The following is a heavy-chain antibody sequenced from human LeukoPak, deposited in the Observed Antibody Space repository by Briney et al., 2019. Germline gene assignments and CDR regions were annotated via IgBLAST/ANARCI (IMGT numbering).Heavy chain of an antibody. CDR3: ARGGPGWTFNH. CDR1: GFSFSDNF. D-gene: IGHD3/OR15-3a*01. CDR2: ISSRGDTI. Sequence: GGSLRLSRTASGFSFSDNFMGWLRQSPGKGLEWVSYISSRGDTIHYSDVVKGRFSISRDNSKRSLYLQMNRLKIDDTAVYYCARGGPGWTFNHWGRGTLVSVSS. J-gene: IGHJ5*02. V-gene: IGHV3-11*01.